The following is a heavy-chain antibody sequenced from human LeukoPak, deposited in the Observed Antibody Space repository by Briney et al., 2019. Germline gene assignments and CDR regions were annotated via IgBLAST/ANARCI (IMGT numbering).Heavy chain of an antibody. CDR2: ISYDGSNT. Sequence: GGCLRLSCAASGFTFSSYAMHWVRQAPGKGLGRGAVISYDGSNTYYAASVKGRFTISRDNSKNTLYLQMNSLRAEDTAVYYCARDSLYDSSGYGDYWGQGTLVTVSS. V-gene: IGHV3-30-3*01. CDR1: GFTFSSYA. CDR3: ARDSLYDSSGYGDY. D-gene: IGHD3-22*01. J-gene: IGHJ4*02.